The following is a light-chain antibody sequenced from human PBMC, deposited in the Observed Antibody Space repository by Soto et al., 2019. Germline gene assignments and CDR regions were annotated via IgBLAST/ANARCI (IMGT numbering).Light chain of an antibody. CDR3: CSYAGSSTLL. CDR1: SSDIGSYNL. V-gene: IGLV2-23*02. CDR2: AVS. Sequence: QSVLTQPASVSGSPGQSITVSCTGTSSDIGSYNLVSWYQHHPGKAPKLMIYAVSKRPSGVSSRFSGSKSGNTASLTISGLQAEDEADYFCCSYAGSSTLLFGAGTKLTVL. J-gene: IGLJ3*02.